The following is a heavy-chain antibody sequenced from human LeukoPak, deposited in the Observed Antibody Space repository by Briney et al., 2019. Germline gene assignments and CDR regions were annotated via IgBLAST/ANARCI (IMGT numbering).Heavy chain of an antibody. D-gene: IGHD5-18*01. V-gene: IGHV3-9*01. CDR2: ISWNSGSI. CDR1: GFTFDDYA. Sequence: SGGSLRLSCAASGFTFDDYAMHWVRQAPGKGLEWVSGISWNSGSIGYADSVKGRFTISRDNAKNSLYLQMNSLRAEDTALYYCAKDKGYLYYYGMDVWGQGTTVTVSS. CDR3: AKDKGYLYYYGMDV. J-gene: IGHJ6*02.